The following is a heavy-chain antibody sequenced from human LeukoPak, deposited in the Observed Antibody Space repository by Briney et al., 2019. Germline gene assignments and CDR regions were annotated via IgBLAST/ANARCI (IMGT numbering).Heavy chain of an antibody. D-gene: IGHD6-19*01. CDR2: INPNSGGI. J-gene: IGHJ5*02. Sequence: GASVKVSCKASGYTFTGYYMHWVRQAPGQGLERMGWINPNSGGINYAQKFQGRVTMTRDTSISTAYMELSRLRSDDTAVYYCARDLVAGTGNWFDPWGQGTLVTVSS. V-gene: IGHV1-2*02. CDR1: GYTFTGYY. CDR3: ARDLVAGTGNWFDP.